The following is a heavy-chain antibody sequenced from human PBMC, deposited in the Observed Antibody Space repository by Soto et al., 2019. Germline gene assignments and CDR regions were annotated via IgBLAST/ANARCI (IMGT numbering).Heavy chain of an antibody. CDR3: AREHYGGNSNYYYGMDV. CDR2: IFYSGTT. Sequence: SETLSLTCTVSGGSISSGGYYCSCIRQHPGKGLEWIGYIFYSGTTYYNPSLKSRVTISVDTSKNQFSLKLSSVTAADTAVYYCAREHYGGNSNYYYGMDVWGQGTTVTVSS. J-gene: IGHJ6*02. D-gene: IGHD4-17*01. CDR1: GGSISSGGYY. V-gene: IGHV4-30-4*08.